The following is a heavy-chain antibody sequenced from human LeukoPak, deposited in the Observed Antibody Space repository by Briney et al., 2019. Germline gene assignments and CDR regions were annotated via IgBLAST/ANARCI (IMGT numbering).Heavy chain of an antibody. J-gene: IGHJ4*02. V-gene: IGHV3-23*01. D-gene: IGHD3-22*01. CDR2: VSGNGGGT. CDR3: ARPVGNGYYYD. CDR1: GFTFSSYA. Sequence: PGGSLRLSCAASGFTFSSYAMSWVRQAPGKGLEWVSSVSGNGGGTYYAESVKGRFTISRDNSKNTLYLQMNSLRAEDTAVYYCARPVGNGYYYDWGQGTLVTVSS.